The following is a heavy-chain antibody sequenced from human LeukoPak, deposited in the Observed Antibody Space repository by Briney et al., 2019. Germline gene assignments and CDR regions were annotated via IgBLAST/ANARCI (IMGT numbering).Heavy chain of an antibody. CDR3: ASRLYCSNTRCRNFPFAY. J-gene: IGHJ4*02. V-gene: IGHV1-69*01. D-gene: IGHD2-2*01. Sequence: SVKVSCKASGGTFSSYAINLVRQAPGRGLEWMGGIIPIFGTANYAQKFQDRVTITADESTSTAYIELSSLRSEDTSIHYCASRLYCSNTRCRNFPFAYWGQGTLVTVSS. CDR1: GGTFSSYA. CDR2: IIPIFGTA.